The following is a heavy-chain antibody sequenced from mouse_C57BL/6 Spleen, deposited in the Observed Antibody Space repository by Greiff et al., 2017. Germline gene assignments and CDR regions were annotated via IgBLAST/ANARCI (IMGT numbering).Heavy chain of an antibody. V-gene: IGHV5-9-1*02. CDR3: TREGYYPYCYFDV. D-gene: IGHD2-3*01. J-gene: IGHJ1*03. Sequence: EVQLVESGEGLVKPGGSLKLSCAASGFTFSSYAMTWVRQTPEKRLEWVAYISSGGDYIYYADTVKGRFTISRDNAWNTLYLQLRSLKSEDTAMYYSTREGYYPYCYFDVWGTGTTVTVSS. CDR1: GFTFSSYA. CDR2: ISSGGDYI.